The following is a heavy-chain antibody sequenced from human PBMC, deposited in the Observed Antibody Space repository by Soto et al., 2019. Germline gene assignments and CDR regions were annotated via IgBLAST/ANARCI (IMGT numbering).Heavy chain of an antibody. CDR1: GLTVSSNY. Sequence: EVQLVESGGGLVQPGGSLRLSCAASGLTVSSNYMSWVRQAPGKGLEWVLVIYSGGRTDYADSVKGRFTISRDNSKNTLYLQMNSLRVEDTAVYYCVRDRVTRGGSHYGLDVWGQGTTVTVSS. D-gene: IGHD2-2*01. J-gene: IGHJ6*02. V-gene: IGHV3-66*01. CDR2: IYSGGRT. CDR3: VRDRVTRGGSHYGLDV.